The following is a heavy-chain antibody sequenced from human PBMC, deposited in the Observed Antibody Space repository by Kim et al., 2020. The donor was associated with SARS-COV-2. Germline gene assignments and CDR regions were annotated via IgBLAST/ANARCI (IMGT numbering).Heavy chain of an antibody. CDR2: ISAGVGNT. CDR1: GFTISGSA. J-gene: IGHJ4*02. Sequence: GGSLRLSCAASGFTISGSAMSWVRQAPGKGLEWVSFISAGVGNTYYADSVKGRFTISRDTSKNTLFLQMSSLRADDTAISYCAKTSSTFKFPTWGQGTL. CDR3: AKTSSTFKFPT. V-gene: IGHV3-23*01. D-gene: IGHD6-6*01.